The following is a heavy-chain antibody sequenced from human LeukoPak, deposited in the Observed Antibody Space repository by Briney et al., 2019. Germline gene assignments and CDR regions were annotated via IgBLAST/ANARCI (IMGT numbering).Heavy chain of an antibody. V-gene: IGHV3-23*01. CDR2: ISGSGGST. D-gene: IGHD3-22*01. J-gene: IGHJ4*02. Sequence: PGGSLRLSCAASGFTFSSYAMSWVRQAPGKGLEWVSAISGSGGSTYYADSVKGRFTISRDNSKNTLYLQMNSLRAEDTAVYYCAKGYILSYYYDSSGYFDYWGQGTLVTVSS. CDR1: GFTFSSYA. CDR3: AKGYILSYYYDSSGYFDY.